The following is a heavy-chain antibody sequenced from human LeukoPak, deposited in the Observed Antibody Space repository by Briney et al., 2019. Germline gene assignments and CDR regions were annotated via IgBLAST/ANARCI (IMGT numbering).Heavy chain of an antibody. CDR2: ISYDGSNK. D-gene: IGHD4-17*01. CDR1: GFTFSSYG. Sequence: GGSLRLSCAASGFTFSSYGMHWVRQAPGKGLEWVAVISYDGSNKYYADSVKGRFTISRDNSKNTLYLQMNSLRAEDTAVYYCAKATTVTMWSDYWGQGTLVTVSS. J-gene: IGHJ4*02. CDR3: AKATTVTMWSDY. V-gene: IGHV3-30*18.